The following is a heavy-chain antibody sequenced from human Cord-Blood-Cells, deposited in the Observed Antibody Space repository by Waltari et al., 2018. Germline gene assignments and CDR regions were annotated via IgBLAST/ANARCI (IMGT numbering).Heavy chain of an antibody. J-gene: IGHJ4*02. D-gene: IGHD3-22*01. CDR3: AKDIRYDSSGYYDY. CDR2: ISWNSGSI. V-gene: IGHV3-9*01. Sequence: EVQLVESGGGLVQPGRSLRLSCAASGFTFDDYAMPWVRQAPGKGLEWVSGISWNSGSIGYVDSVKGRFTISRDNAKNSLYLQMNSLRAEDTALYYCAKDIRYDSSGYYDYWGQGTLVTVSS. CDR1: GFTFDDYA.